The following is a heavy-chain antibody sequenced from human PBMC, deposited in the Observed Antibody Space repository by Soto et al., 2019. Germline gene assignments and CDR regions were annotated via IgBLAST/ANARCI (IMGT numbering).Heavy chain of an antibody. CDR1: GYSFTSYW. J-gene: IGHJ6*02. V-gene: IGHV5-51*01. CDR3: ARQGYSSSWSSDYYGMDV. CDR2: IYPGDSDT. Sequence: GESLKISCKGSGYSFTSYWIGWVRQMPGKGLEWMGIIYPGDSDTRYSPSFQGQVTISADKSISTAYLQWSSLKASDTAMYYCARQGYSSSWSSDYYGMDVWGQGTTVTGS. D-gene: IGHD6-13*01.